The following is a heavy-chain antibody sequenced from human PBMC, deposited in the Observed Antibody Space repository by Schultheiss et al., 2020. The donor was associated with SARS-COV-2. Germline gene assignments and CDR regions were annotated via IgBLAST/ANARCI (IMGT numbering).Heavy chain of an antibody. CDR3: ARGEWELLGEVDY. J-gene: IGHJ4*02. Sequence: SETLSLTCAVSGYSISSGYYWGWIRQPPGKGLEWIGSIYHSGSTYYNPSLKSRVTISVDTSKNQFSLKLSPVTAADTAVYYCARGEWELLGEVDYWGQGTLVTVSS. D-gene: IGHD1-26*01. CDR1: GYSISSGYY. V-gene: IGHV4-38-2*01. CDR2: IYHSGST.